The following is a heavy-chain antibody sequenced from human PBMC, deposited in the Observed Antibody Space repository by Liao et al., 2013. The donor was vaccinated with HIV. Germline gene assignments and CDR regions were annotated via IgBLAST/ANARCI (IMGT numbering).Heavy chain of an antibody. D-gene: IGHD3-22*01. J-gene: IGHJ4*02. Sequence: QVQLQQSGPGLVKPSETLSLTCTVSGNYISSYYWTWIRQSPGKGLEWIGYILYSRTTNYNPSLKSRVTISADTSKREFSLKVTSVTAADTAVYYCATAGDTSGYYWAALDSWGQGTLVTVSS. CDR2: ILYSRTT. CDR3: ATAGDTSGYYWAALDS. V-gene: IGHV4-59*01. CDR1: GNYISSYY.